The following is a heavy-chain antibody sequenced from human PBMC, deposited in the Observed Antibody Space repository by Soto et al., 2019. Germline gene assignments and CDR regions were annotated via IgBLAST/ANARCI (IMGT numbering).Heavy chain of an antibody. CDR1: GGTFSSYA. J-gene: IGHJ1*01. D-gene: IGHD2-8*01. Sequence: QVQLVQSGAEVKKPGSSVKVSCKASGGTFSSYAISWVRQAPGQGLEWMGGIIPIFGTANYAQKIQGRVTIPADESTSTAYMELSSLRSEDTAVYYCAREGLAYYHRPSPEEYFQHWGQGTLVTVSS. V-gene: IGHV1-69*12. CDR2: IIPIFGTA. CDR3: AREGLAYYHRPSPEEYFQH.